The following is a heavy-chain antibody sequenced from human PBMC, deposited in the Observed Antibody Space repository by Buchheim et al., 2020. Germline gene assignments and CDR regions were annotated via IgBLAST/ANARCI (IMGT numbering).Heavy chain of an antibody. J-gene: IGHJ2*01. D-gene: IGHD6-6*01. CDR2: INHSGST. CDR1: GGSFSGYY. CDR3: ARVHVLKQLVPPRYFDL. Sequence: QVQLQQWGAGLLKPSETLSLTCAVYGGSFSGYYWSWIRQPPGKGLEWIGEINHSGSTNYNPSLKSRVTISVDTSKNQFSLKLSSVTAADTAVYYCARVHVLKQLVPPRYFDLWGRGTL. V-gene: IGHV4-34*01.